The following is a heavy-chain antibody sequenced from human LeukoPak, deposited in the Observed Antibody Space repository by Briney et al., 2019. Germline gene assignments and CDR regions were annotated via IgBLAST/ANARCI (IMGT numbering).Heavy chain of an antibody. CDR3: ARDTKRQLVIYAFDI. CDR2: ISPIGGST. D-gene: IGHD6-13*01. J-gene: IGHJ3*02. V-gene: IGHV1-46*01. Sequence: ASVKVFCKASGYTFTSYYMHWVRQSPGQGLEWMGIISPIGGSTSYAQKFQGRVTMTRDTSTSTVYMELSSLRSEDTAVYYCARDTKRQLVIYAFDIWGQGTMVTVSS. CDR1: GYTFTSYY.